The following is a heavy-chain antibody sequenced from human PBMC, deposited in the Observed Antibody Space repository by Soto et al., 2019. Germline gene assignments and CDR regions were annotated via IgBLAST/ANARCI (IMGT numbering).Heavy chain of an antibody. CDR1: GYTFTSYA. D-gene: IGHD2-8*01. V-gene: IGHV1-3*01. Sequence: GASVKVSCKASGYTFTSYAMHWVRQAPGQRLEWMGWISGYNGDTKYAQKFQGRVTMTVDTSTTTAYMELRSLTSDDRAVYYCAKNGQPPYYYYGMDVWGQGTTVTV. CDR3: AKNGQPPYYYYGMDV. CDR2: ISGYNGDT. J-gene: IGHJ6*02.